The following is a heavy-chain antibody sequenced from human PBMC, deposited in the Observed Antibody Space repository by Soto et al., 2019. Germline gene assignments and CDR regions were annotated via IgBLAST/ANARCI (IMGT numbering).Heavy chain of an antibody. CDR1: GGSISSSSYY. CDR3: SRSLGGDYVSYYYYYMDV. CDR2: IYYSGST. D-gene: IGHD4-17*01. V-gene: IGHV4-39*01. J-gene: IGHJ6*03. Sequence: SETLSLTCTVSGGSISSSSYYWGWIRQPPGKGLEWFGSIYYSGSTYYNPSLKSRVTISVDTSKNQFSLKLSSVTAADTAVYYCSRSLGGDYVSYYYYYMDVWGKGTTVTVSS.